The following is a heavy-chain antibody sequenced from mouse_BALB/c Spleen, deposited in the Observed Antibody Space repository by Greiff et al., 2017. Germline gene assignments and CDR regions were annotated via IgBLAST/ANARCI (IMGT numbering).Heavy chain of an antibody. CDR3: ARSSGGAMDY. J-gene: IGHJ4*01. V-gene: IGHV3-6*02. Sequence: EVKLQESGPGLVKPSQSLSLTCSVTGYSITSGYYWNWIRQFPGNKLEWMGYISYDGSNNYNPSLKNRISITRDTSKNQFFLKLNSVTTEDTATYYCARSSGGAMDYWGQGTSVTVSS. CDR2: ISYDGSN. D-gene: IGHD3-1*01. CDR1: GYSITSGYY.